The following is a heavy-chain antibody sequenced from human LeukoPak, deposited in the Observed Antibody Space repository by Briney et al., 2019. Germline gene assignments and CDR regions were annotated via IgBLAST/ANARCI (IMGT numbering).Heavy chain of an antibody. CDR3: AREDLTGWYYFDY. CDR2: INPSSGST. J-gene: IGHJ4*02. D-gene: IGHD6-19*01. CDR1: GYTFTNYY. Sequence: ASVKVSCKASGYTFTNYYMHWVRQAPGQGLEWMGIINPSSGSTSYAQKFQGRVAMTRDTSKSTVYMELSSLRSEDTAVYYCAREDLTGWYYFDYWGQGTLVTVSS. V-gene: IGHV1-46*01.